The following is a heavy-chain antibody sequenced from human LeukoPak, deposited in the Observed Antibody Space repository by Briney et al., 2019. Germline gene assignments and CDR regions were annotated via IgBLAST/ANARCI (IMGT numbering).Heavy chain of an antibody. J-gene: IGHJ4*02. Sequence: PGGSLRLSCAASGFTFSSYGMHWVRQAPGKGLEWVAVISYDGSNKYYADSVKGRFTISRDNSKNTLYLQMNSLRAEDTAVYYCAKVLSRDGYNYCPDYWGQGTLVTVSS. CDR3: AKVLSRDGYNYCPDY. D-gene: IGHD5-24*01. V-gene: IGHV3-30*18. CDR2: ISYDGSNK. CDR1: GFTFSSYG.